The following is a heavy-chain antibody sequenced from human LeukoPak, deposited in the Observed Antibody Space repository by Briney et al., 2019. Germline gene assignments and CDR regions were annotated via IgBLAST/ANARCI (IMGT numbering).Heavy chain of an antibody. V-gene: IGHV3-73*01. D-gene: IGHD3-10*01. J-gene: IGHJ4*02. CDR3: TRLANYYYGSGSYYNNDY. CDR2: IRSKANSYAT. Sequence: PGGSLRLSCAASGVTFSGSAMHWVRQASGKGLEWVGRIRSKANSYATAYAASVKGRFTISRDDSKNTAYLQMNSLKTEDTAVYYCTRLANYYYGSGSYYNNDYWGQGTLVTVSS. CDR1: GVTFSGSA.